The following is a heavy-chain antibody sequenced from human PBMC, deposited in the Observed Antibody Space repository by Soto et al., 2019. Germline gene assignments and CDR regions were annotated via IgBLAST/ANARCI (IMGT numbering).Heavy chain of an antibody. CDR1: GYTFISYG. D-gene: IGHD2-2*01. CDR3: ARYCSGTSCLTRELDY. V-gene: IGHV1-18*01. J-gene: IGHJ4*02. CDR2: ISAYNGNT. Sequence: QVQLVQSGAEVKKPGASVKVSCKASGYTFISYGISWVRQAPGQGLEWMGWISAYNGNTNYAQNLQGRVTMTTDTSTSTAYMELRSLRSDDTAVYHCARYCSGTSCLTRELDYWGQGTLVTVSS.